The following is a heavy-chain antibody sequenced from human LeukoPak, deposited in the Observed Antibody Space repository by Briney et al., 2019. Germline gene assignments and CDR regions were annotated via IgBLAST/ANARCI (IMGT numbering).Heavy chain of an antibody. D-gene: IGHD2/OR15-2a*01. CDR1: GFTVSGNY. V-gene: IGHV3-21*04. Sequence: EPGGSLRLSCAASGFTVSGNYMSWVRQAPGKGLEWVSSISSSSSYIYYADSVKGRFTISRDNAKNSLYLQMNSLRAEDTAVYYCARVDPYSTIDYWGQGTLVTVSS. J-gene: IGHJ4*02. CDR2: ISSSSSYI. CDR3: ARVDPYSTIDY.